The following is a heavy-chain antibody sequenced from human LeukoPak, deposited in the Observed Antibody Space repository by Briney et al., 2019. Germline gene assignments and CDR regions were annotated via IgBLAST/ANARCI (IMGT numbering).Heavy chain of an antibody. CDR3: VSPKTNGWFDS. D-gene: IGHD2-8*01. CDR2: MYHTGTT. J-gene: IGHJ5*01. V-gene: IGHV4-38-2*02. Sequence: SETLSLTCTVPGYSVSSGYFWGWIRQPPGKRREWIGNMYHTGTTYYNPSLKSRVTITIDTSKNQFSLKLRSVTAADTAVYYCVSPKTNGWFDSWGQGSLVTVSS. CDR1: GYSVSSGYF.